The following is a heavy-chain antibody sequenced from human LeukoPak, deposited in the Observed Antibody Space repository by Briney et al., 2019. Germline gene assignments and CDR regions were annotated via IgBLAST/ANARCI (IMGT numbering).Heavy chain of an antibody. CDR3: ARRYGSGSSGTFDY. D-gene: IGHD3-10*01. Sequence: ETLSLTCTVSGGSISRFGAGSGSPQGRDWSGLRNSGSTNYNPSLKSRVTISVDTSKNQFSLKLSSVTAADTAVYYCARRYGSGSSGTFDYWGQGTLVTVSS. CDR2: SGST. V-gene: IGHV4-59*01. CDR1: GGSISRF. J-gene: IGHJ4*02.